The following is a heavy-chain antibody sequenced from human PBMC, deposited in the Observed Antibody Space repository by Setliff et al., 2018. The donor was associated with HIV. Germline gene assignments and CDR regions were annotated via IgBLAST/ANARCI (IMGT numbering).Heavy chain of an antibody. D-gene: IGHD3-22*01. CDR3: ARGATYYYDSSGYYSLLADAFDI. CDR1: GGTFSSYA. CDR2: IIPILGIK. J-gene: IGHJ3*02. Sequence: SVKVSCKASGGTFSSYAVSWVRQAPGQGLEWMGGIIPILGIKKYPQTLQGRVTITADKSTSTAYMELSSLRSEDTAVYYCARGATYYYDSSGYYSLLADAFDIWGQGTMVTVS. V-gene: IGHV1-69*10.